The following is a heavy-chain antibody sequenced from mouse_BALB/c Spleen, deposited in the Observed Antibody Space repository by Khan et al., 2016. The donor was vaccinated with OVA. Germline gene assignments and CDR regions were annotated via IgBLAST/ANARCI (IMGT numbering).Heavy chain of an antibody. CDR1: GYSFTSYW. V-gene: IGHV1-5*01. CDR3: TRSYDWCFDV. J-gene: IGHJ1*01. D-gene: IGHD1-1*01. CDR2: IFPGNSDT. Sequence: MQLEESGTVLARPGASVKMSCKASGYSFTSYWMHWITQRPGQGLEWIGAIFPGNSDTTYNQKFTGKAKLTAVTSASTAYMELSSLTNEDSAVDYCTRSYDWCFDVWGAGTTVTVSS.